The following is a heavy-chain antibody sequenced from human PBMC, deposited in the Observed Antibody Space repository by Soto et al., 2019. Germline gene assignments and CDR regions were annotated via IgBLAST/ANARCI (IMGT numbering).Heavy chain of an antibody. D-gene: IGHD6-19*01. V-gene: IGHV1-18*04. CDR2: ISPNSGRA. CDR3: ARDGRAVAVDY. J-gene: IGHJ4*02. CDR1: GYTFAKYD. Sequence: ASVKVSCKASGYTFAKYDVSWVRQAPGQGLEWLGLISPNSGRASYSEKFQGRVTMSTDTPTTTAYLELRSLRSDDTAVYYCARDGRAVAVDYWGQGTLVTVSS.